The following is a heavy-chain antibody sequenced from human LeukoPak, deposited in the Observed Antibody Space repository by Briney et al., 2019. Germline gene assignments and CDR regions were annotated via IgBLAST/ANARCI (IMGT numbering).Heavy chain of an antibody. CDR3: ATEVITMVRVYYFDY. V-gene: IGHV1-24*01. J-gene: IGHJ4*02. Sequence: GASVKVSCKVSGYTLTELAMHWVRQAPGKGLEWMGGFDPEDGETIYAQKFRGRVTMTENISTDTAYMELSSLRSEDTAMYYCATEVITMVRVYYFDYWGQGTLVTVSS. D-gene: IGHD3-10*01. CDR2: FDPEDGET. CDR1: GYTLTELA.